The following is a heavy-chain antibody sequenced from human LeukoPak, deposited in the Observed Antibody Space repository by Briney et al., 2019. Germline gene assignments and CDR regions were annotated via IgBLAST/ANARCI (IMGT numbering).Heavy chain of an antibody. Sequence: ASVKVSCKASGYTFTNYYMHWVRQAPGQGLEWMGIINPSGGGTSYAQKFQGRVTMTRDTSTSTVYMELSSLRSEDTAVYYCARDLARITMIVRYGMDVWGQGPRSPSP. D-gene: IGHD3-22*01. V-gene: IGHV1-46*01. J-gene: IGHJ6*02. CDR1: GYTFTNYY. CDR2: INPSGGGT. CDR3: ARDLARITMIVRYGMDV.